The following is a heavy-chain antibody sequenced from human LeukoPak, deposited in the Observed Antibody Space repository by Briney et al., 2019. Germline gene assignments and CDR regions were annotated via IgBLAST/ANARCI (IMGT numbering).Heavy chain of an antibody. D-gene: IGHD4-17*01. V-gene: IGHV3-30*18. Sequence: PGRSLRLSCAASGFTFSSYGMHWVRQAPGKGLEWVAVIPNDRRNNYYGDSVKGRFTISRDNSKNTLYLQMDSLRAEDTAIYYCAKDLSKSYGDYGTSGAFDIWGQGTLVTVSS. CDR3: AKDLSKSYGDYGTSGAFDI. CDR2: IPNDRRNN. CDR1: GFTFSSYG. J-gene: IGHJ3*02.